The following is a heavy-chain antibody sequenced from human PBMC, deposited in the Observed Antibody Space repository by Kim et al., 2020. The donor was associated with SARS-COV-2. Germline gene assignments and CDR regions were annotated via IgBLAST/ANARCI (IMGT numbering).Heavy chain of an antibody. CDR2: ISSGGGAT. V-gene: IGHV3-23*01. Sequence: GGSLRLSCAASGFTFSTYTMTWVRQAPGKGLEWVSAISSGGGATTYADSVKGRFTISRDNSKNTLYLQMNSLRAEDTALYFCVKSTTNHAFLFDFWGQGTLVTVSS. D-gene: IGHD2-2*01. J-gene: IGHJ4*02. CDR1: GFTFSTYT. CDR3: VKSTTNHAFLFDF.